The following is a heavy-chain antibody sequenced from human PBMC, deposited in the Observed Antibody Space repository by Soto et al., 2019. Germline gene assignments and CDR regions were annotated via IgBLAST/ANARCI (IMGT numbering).Heavy chain of an antibody. D-gene: IGHD6-13*01. J-gene: IGHJ6*03. Sequence: GGSLRLSCAASGFTFSSYSMNWVRQAPGKGLEWVSSISSSSSYIYYADSVKGRFTISRDNAKNSLYLQMNSLRAEDTAVYYCARVGSSWQDYYYYYMDVWGKGTTVTVSS. V-gene: IGHV3-21*01. CDR2: ISSSSSYI. CDR3: ARVGSSWQDYYYYYMDV. CDR1: GFTFSSYS.